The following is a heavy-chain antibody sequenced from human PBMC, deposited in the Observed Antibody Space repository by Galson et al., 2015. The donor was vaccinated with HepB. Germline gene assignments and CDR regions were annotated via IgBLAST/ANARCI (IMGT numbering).Heavy chain of an antibody. CDR2: TWRDGSKE. D-gene: IGHD6-19*01. CDR1: GFTFSDFG. Sequence: SLRLSCAASGFTFSDFGMHWVRQAPGKGLEWLALTWRDGSKEYYAESVKGRFTISRDNARNTLYLQMNSLKVEDTAIYYCAREAHIAVAALDHWGLGTLVTVSS. J-gene: IGHJ4*02. V-gene: IGHV3-33*01. CDR3: AREAHIAVAALDH.